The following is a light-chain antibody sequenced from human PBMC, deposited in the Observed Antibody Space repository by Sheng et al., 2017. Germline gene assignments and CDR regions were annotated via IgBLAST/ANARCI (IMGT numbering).Light chain of an antibody. CDR1: TGAVTTRLY. J-gene: IGLJ3*02. Sequence: QAVVTQESSLTVSPGGTVTLTCGSSTGAVTTRLYTYWLQQKPGQAPRTLIYDTSKKHLWTPVRFSGSLLGDKAALTLSGAQPEDEAEYYCLLFFPDSLWVFGEGTKLTVL. V-gene: IGLV7-46*01. CDR3: LLFFPDSLWV. CDR2: DTS.